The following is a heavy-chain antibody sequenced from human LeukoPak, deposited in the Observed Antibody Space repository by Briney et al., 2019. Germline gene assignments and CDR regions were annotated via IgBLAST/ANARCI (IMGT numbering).Heavy chain of an antibody. V-gene: IGHV3-73*01. CDR2: IRSKANSYAT. CDR3: TSSGSYGGMDV. CDR1: GFTFSGST. D-gene: IGHD1-26*01. Sequence: GGSLRLSCAASGFTFSGSTMHWVRQASGIGLEWVGRIRSKANSYATAYAASVKGRFTISRDDSKNTAYLQMNSLKTEDTAVYYCTSSGSYGGMDVWGQGTTVTVSS. J-gene: IGHJ6*02.